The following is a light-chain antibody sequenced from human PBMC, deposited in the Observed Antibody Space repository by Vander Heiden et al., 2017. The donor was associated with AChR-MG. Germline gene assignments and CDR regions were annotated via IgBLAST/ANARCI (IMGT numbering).Light chain of an antibody. CDR2: EVS. CDR1: SSDVGGYNY. V-gene: IGLV2-8*01. Sequence: QSALTQPPSASGSPGQSVTISCTGTSSDVGGYNYVSWYQQHPGNAPKLMIYEVSKRPSGVPDRFSGSKSGNTASLTVSGLQAEDEADYYCSSYAGSNEDVVFGGGTKLTVL. J-gene: IGLJ2*01. CDR3: SSYAGSNEDVV.